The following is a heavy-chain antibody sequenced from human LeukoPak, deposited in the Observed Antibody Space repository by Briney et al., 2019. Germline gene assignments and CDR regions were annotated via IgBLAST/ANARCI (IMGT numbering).Heavy chain of an antibody. CDR3: TRGVYIAAAQYGY. Sequence: SETLSLTCTVSGGSISSYYWNWIRQPPGKGLEWIGYIYYSGTTNYNPSLKSRVTISVDTSKNQFSLKLSSVTAADTAVYYCTRGVYIAAAQYGYWGQGTLVTVSS. CDR1: GGSISSYY. V-gene: IGHV4-59*01. D-gene: IGHD6-13*01. CDR2: IYYSGTT. J-gene: IGHJ4*02.